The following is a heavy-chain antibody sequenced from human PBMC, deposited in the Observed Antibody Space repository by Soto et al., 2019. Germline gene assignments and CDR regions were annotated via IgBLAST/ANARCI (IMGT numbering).Heavy chain of an antibody. CDR1: GGSFSGYY. CDR2: IYTSGST. Sequence: PSETLSLTCAVDGGSFSGYYWSWIRQPDGKGLEWIGRIYTSGSTNYNPSLKSRVTMSVDTSKNQFSLKLSSVTAADTAVYYCARVRIAARTGAYGMDVWGQGTTVTVSS. V-gene: IGHV4-59*10. D-gene: IGHD6-6*01. J-gene: IGHJ6*02. CDR3: ARVRIAARTGAYGMDV.